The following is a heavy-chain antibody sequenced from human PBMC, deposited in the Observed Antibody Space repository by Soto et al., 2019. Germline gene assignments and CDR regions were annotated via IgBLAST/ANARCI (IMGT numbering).Heavy chain of an antibody. J-gene: IGHJ4*02. CDR2: ISRDGGTK. Sequence: QVQLVESGGSLVQPGRSLRLSRAVSGFTVSTYGMHWVRQAPGKGLEWVAVISRDGGTKYYADSVKGRFTISRDNSRNTLFLEMNSLRGDDMAVYYCTGEVASGYWGQGTLVTVSS. D-gene: IGHD2-8*02. V-gene: IGHV3-30*03. CDR3: TGEVASGY. CDR1: GFTVSTYG.